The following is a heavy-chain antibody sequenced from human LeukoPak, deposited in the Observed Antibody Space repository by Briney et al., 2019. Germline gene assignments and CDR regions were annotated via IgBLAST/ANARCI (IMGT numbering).Heavy chain of an antibody. J-gene: IGHJ4*02. CDR2: IRYDGSNK. D-gene: IGHD2-2*02. Sequence: QAGGSLRLSCAASGFTFSSYGMHWVRQAPGKGLEWVAFIRYDGSNKYYADSVKGRFTISRDNSKNTQSLQMNSLRAEDTAVYYCARVSGRIVVVPAAIPVYMPPGVHDYWGQGTLVTVSS. V-gene: IGHV3-30*02. CDR3: ARVSGRIVVVPAAIPVYMPPGVHDY. CDR1: GFTFSSYG.